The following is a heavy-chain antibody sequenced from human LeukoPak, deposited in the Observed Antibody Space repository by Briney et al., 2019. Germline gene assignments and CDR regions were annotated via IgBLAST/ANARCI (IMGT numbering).Heavy chain of an antibody. D-gene: IGHD1-26*01. CDR2: IYHSGAT. V-gene: IGHV4-38-2*02. CDR1: GYSISSGCY. J-gene: IGHJ3*02. Sequence: SETLSLTCTVSGYSISSGCYWGWIRQSPEKGLEWIGSIYHSGATYYNPSLKSRVTISVDTSKNQFSLRLTSVTAADTAVYYCASRPRGSYLRGAFDIWGQGTMVTVSS. CDR3: ASRPRGSYLRGAFDI.